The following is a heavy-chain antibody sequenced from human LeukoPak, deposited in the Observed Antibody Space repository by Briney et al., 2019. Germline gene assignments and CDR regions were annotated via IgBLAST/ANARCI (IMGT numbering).Heavy chain of an antibody. V-gene: IGHV4-39*01. Sequence: ASETLSLTCTVSGGSISSSIYYWGWIRQPPGKGLEWIGSIFYSGSTYYNPSLKSRVTISVDTSKNQFSLKLSSMTAADTAVYHCARLSENRRDGYNYKGFDYWGQGTLVTVSS. J-gene: IGHJ4*02. CDR2: IFYSGST. CDR3: ARLSENRRDGYNYKGFDY. CDR1: GGSISSSIYY. D-gene: IGHD5-24*01.